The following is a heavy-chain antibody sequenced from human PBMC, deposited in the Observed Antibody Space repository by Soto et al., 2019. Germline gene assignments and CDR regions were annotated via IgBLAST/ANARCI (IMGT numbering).Heavy chain of an antibody. V-gene: IGHV3-48*02. D-gene: IGHD3-16*02. CDR3: NSPSMITFGGVIEDFYGMDV. CDR1: GFTFSSYS. J-gene: IGHJ6*02. CDR2: ISSSSSTI. Sequence: EVQLVESGGGLVQPGGSLRLSCAASGFTFSSYSMNWVRQAPGKGLEWVSYISSSSSTIYYADSVKGRFTISRDNAKNSLYLQMNSLRDEDTAVYYCNSPSMITFGGVIEDFYGMDVWGQGTTVTVSS.